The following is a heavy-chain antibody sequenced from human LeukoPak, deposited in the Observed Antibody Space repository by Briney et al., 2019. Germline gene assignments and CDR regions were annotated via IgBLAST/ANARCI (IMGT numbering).Heavy chain of an antibody. CDR1: RFTVSSNY. V-gene: IGHV3-53*01. CDR2: IYSGGST. J-gene: IGHJ3*02. D-gene: IGHD2-15*01. Sequence: GGSLRLSCAASRFTVSSNYMSWVRQAPGKGLEWVSVIYSGGSTYYADSVKGRFTISRDNSKNTLYLQMNSLRAEDTAVYYCAATVVVAATGAFDIWGQGTMVTVSS. CDR3: AATVVVAATGAFDI.